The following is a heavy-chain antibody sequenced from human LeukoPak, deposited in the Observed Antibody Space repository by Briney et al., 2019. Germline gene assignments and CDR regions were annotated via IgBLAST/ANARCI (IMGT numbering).Heavy chain of an antibody. V-gene: IGHV1-8*03. CDR1: GYTFTSYD. CDR3: ARVVDYDFWSGSHYYMDV. CDR2: MNPNSGNT. J-gene: IGHJ6*03. Sequence: GASVKVSCKASGYTFTSYDINWVRQATGQGLEWMGWMNPNSGNTGYAQKFQGRVTITRNTSISTAYMELSSLRSEDTAVYYCARVVDYDFWSGSHYYMDVWGKGTTVTVSS. D-gene: IGHD3-3*01.